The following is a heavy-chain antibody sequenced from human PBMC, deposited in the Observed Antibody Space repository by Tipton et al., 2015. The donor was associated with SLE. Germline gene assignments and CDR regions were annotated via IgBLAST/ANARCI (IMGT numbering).Heavy chain of an antibody. D-gene: IGHD3-10*01. CDR1: GFTFSSYE. V-gene: IGHV3-48*03. CDR3: ARDGEDAFDI. CDR2: ISSSGSAI. J-gene: IGHJ3*02. Sequence: SLRLSCAASGFTFSSYEMNWVRQAPGKGLEWVSYISSSGSAIYYADSVKGRFTISRDNAKNSLYLQMNSLRAEDTAVYYCARDGEDAFDIWGQGTMVTVPS.